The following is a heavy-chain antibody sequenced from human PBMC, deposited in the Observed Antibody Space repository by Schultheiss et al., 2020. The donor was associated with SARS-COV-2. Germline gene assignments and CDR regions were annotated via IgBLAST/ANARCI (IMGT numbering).Heavy chain of an antibody. CDR3: ARMGIAAAGEENFDY. J-gene: IGHJ4*02. CDR1: GGSISSGGYY. Sequence: SETLSLTCTVSGGSISSGGYYWSWIRQPPGKGLEWIGSIYYSGSTNYNPSLKSRVTISVDTSKNQFSLKLSSVTAADTAVYYCARMGIAAAGEENFDYWGQGTLVTVSS. CDR2: IYYSGST. D-gene: IGHD6-13*01. V-gene: IGHV4-61*08.